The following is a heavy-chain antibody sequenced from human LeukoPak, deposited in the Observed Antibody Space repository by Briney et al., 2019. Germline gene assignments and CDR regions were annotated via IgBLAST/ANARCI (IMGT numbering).Heavy chain of an antibody. CDR3: ARDRIAVADPPNWFDP. V-gene: IGHV4-39*02. J-gene: IGHJ5*02. CDR1: GGSISSSSYY. CDR2: IYYSGRT. Sequence: SETLSLTCTVSGGSISSSSYYWGWIRQPPGKGLEWIGSIYYSGRTYYNPSLTSRVTISVDTSKNQFSLQLSSVTAADTAVYYCARDRIAVADPPNWFDPWGQGTLVTVSS. D-gene: IGHD6-19*01.